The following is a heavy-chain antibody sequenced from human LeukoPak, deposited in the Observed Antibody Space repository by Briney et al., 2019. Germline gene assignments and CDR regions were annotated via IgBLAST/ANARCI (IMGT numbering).Heavy chain of an antibody. V-gene: IGHV3-23*01. CDR3: AKEEYYDSSGYIYPDY. J-gene: IGHJ4*02. CDR2: ISSSGGST. D-gene: IGHD3-22*01. Sequence: QSGGSLRLSCAASGFTFSSYAMSWVRQAPGKGLEWVSVISSSGGSTYYADSVKGRFTISRDNSKNTLYLQMNSLRAEDTAVYYCAKEEYYDSSGYIYPDYWGQGTLVTVSS. CDR1: GFTFSSYA.